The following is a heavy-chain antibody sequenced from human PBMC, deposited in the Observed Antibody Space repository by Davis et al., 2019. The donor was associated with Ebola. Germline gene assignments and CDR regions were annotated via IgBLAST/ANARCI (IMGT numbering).Heavy chain of an antibody. V-gene: IGHV1-8*01. CDR3: ARRERWGQEDY. Sequence: AASVKVSCKASGYTFTSYDINWVRQATGQGLEWMGWMNPNSGNTGYAQKFQGRVTMTKNTSINTAYMELSSLRSEDTAVYYCARRERWGQEDYWGQGTLVTVSS. CDR2: MNPNSGNT. CDR1: GYTFTSYD. D-gene: IGHD1-26*01. J-gene: IGHJ4*02.